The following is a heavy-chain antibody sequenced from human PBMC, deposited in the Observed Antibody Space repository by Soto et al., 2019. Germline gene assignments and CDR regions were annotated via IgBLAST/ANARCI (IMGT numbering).Heavy chain of an antibody. D-gene: IGHD1-26*01. CDR1: GGSFSGYY. V-gene: IGHV4-34*01. J-gene: IGHJ6*02. CDR2: INHSGST. Sequence: SETLSLTCAVYGGSFSGYYWSWIRQPPGKGLEWIGEINHSGSTNYNPSLKSRVTISVDTSKNQFSLKLSSVTAADTAVYYCARERRRDSGSSYGMDVWGQGTTVTVSS. CDR3: ARERRRDSGSSYGMDV.